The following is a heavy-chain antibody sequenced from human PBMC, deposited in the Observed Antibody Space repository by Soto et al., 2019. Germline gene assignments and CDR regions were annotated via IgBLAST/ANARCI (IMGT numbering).Heavy chain of an antibody. V-gene: IGHV3-30*18. CDR3: AQARWEFTRYFDS. D-gene: IGHD1-26*01. CDR2: VTKDGNGQ. J-gene: IGHJ4*02. CDR1: GFTFSSYG. Sequence: QVQLVESGGGVVQPGTSLRLSCAASGFTFSSYGMHWVRQAPGKGLEWVAVVTKDGNGQYYADSVKGRFTVSRDNSNNTLSLQMDSLRPEDTAFYYCAQARWEFTRYFDSWGQGTLVTVSS.